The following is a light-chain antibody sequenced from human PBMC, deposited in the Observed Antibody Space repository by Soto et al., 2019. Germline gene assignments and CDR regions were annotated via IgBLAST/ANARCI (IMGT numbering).Light chain of an antibody. J-gene: IGLJ3*02. V-gene: IGLV1-40*01. Sequence: QSVLTQPPSVSGAPGQRVIISCTGNHSNIGSGYGLHWYQQVPGMAPKLLIYGDNNRPSGVPDRFSGSTSGTSASLAITGLQAEDEADYFCQCYDSTLSASVFGGGTKVTVL. CDR1: HSNIGSGYG. CDR3: QCYDSTLSASV. CDR2: GDN.